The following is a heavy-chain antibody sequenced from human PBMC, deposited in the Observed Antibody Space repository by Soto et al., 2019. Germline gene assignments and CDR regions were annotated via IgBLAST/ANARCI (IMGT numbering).Heavy chain of an antibody. CDR3: ARGLTIFGVAYFDY. CDR2: IYYSGST. CDR1: GGSISSYY. Sequence: LSVTCTVSGGSISSYYWVWIRHPPLKGLEWIGYIYYSGSTNYNPSLKSRVTISVETSKNQFSLKLSSVTAADTAVYYCARGLTIFGVAYFDYWGQGTLVTVSS. V-gene: IGHV4-59*01. J-gene: IGHJ4*02. D-gene: IGHD3-3*01.